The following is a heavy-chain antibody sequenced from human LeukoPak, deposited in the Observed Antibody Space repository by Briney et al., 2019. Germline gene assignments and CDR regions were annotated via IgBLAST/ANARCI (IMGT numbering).Heavy chain of an antibody. CDR3: AVGGSYSSN. D-gene: IGHD1-26*01. Sequence: GGSLRLSCVTSGFIFSNYWMSWVRQGPGKGLEWVANIKQDGSEKYYLDSVRGRFTISRDNTKDSLFLQMDTLTAEDTAMYYCAVGGSYSSNWGQGTLVTVSS. V-gene: IGHV3-7*01. CDR2: IKQDGSEK. CDR1: GFIFSNYW. J-gene: IGHJ4*02.